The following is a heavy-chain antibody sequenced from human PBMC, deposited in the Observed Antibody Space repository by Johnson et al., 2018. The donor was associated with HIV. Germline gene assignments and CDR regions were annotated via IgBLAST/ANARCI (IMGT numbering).Heavy chain of an antibody. J-gene: IGHJ3*02. CDR2: IYSGGNT. Sequence: EVQLVESGGGVVQPGRSLRLSCASSGFTVSSNNMSWVRHAPGKGLEWVSVIYSGGNTYYADSVKGRFTISRDNAKNSLYLQMNSLRAEDTAVYYCARDRSSWYGGDAFDIWGHGTMVTVSS. CDR1: GFTVSSNN. CDR3: ARDRSSWYGGDAFDI. D-gene: IGHD6-13*01. V-gene: IGHV3-66*01.